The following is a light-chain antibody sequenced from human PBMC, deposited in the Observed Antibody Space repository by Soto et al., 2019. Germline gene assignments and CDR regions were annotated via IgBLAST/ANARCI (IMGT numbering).Light chain of an antibody. CDR1: SSDVGAYNF. Sequence: QSALTQPASVSGSPGQSITISCTGTSSDVGAYNFVSWYQHHPGKAPQLIIYDVNNRPSGVSDRFSGSKSGNTASLTISGLQAEDDADYYRSSYTTTATRLFGGGTKVTVL. V-gene: IGLV2-14*03. CDR2: DVN. J-gene: IGLJ2*01. CDR3: SSYTTTATRL.